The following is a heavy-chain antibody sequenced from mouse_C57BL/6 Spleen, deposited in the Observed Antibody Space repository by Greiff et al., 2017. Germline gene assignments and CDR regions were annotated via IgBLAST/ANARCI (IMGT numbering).Heavy chain of an antibody. Sequence: EVQLQQSGPELVKPGDSVKISCKASGYSFTGYFMNWVMQSHGKSLEWIGRINPYNGDTFYNQKFKGKATLTVDKSSSTAHMELRSLTSEDSAVYYCARGGDDAAWCAYWGQGTLVTVSA. J-gene: IGHJ3*01. CDR1: GYSFTGYF. V-gene: IGHV1-20*01. CDR3: ARGGDDAAWCAY. CDR2: INPYNGDT. D-gene: IGHD2-3*01.